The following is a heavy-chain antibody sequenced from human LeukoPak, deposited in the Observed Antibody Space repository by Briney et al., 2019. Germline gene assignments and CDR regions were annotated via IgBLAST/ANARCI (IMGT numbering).Heavy chain of an antibody. D-gene: IGHD6-6*01. CDR3: ARGPAARPGHFDC. CDR2: IYSGGST. Sequence: GGSLRLSCAASGFTVSSNYMSWVRQAPGKGLEWVSVIYSGGSTYYADSVKGRFTISRHNSKNTLYLQMNSLRAEDTAVYYCARGPAARPGHFDCWGQGTLVTVSS. J-gene: IGHJ4*02. CDR1: GFTVSSNY. V-gene: IGHV3-53*04.